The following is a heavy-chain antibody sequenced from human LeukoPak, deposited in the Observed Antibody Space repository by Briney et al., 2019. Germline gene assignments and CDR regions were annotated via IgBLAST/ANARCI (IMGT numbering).Heavy chain of an antibody. D-gene: IGHD3-22*01. Sequence: SETPSLTCTVSGGSISSYYWSLIRQPPGKGLEWIGYIYYSWSTNYNPSLKSRVTISVNTSKNQFSLNLRSVTAADTPLYDFARRPPSTGTGYYQQTSVGAFDIWGQGTMVTVSS. V-gene: IGHV4-59*08. CDR1: GGSISSYY. J-gene: IGHJ3*02. CDR2: IYYSWST. CDR3: ARRPPSTGTGYYQQTSVGAFDI.